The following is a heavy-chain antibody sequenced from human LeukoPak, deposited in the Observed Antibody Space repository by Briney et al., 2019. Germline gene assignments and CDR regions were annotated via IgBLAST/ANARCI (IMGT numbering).Heavy chain of an antibody. CDR2: VSPKTGDT. CDR3: ARRHVVPGVNNAYYSDF. D-gene: IGHD3-10*01. J-gene: IGHJ4*02. CDR1: GYTFTDYY. Sequence: ASVKVSCKASGYTFTDYYMHWVRQVPGQGPEWMGWVSPKTGDTNYAQKFQGRVTMTRDTSISTAYMELGRLRSDDTAVYYCARRHVVPGVNNAYYSDFWGQGTLVTVSS. V-gene: IGHV1-2*02.